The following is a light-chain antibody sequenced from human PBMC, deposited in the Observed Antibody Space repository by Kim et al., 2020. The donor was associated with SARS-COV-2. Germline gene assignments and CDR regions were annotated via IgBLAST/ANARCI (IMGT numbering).Light chain of an antibody. CDR2: DAS. Sequence: SVSPGERATLSCRASQSVSSNLAWYQQKPGQGPRVLIYDASTRVRGIPARFSGSGSGTEFTLTIDSLQSEDFAIYYCQQYKDWYTFGQGTKLEI. J-gene: IGKJ2*01. CDR1: QSVSSN. CDR3: QQYKDWYT. V-gene: IGKV3-15*01.